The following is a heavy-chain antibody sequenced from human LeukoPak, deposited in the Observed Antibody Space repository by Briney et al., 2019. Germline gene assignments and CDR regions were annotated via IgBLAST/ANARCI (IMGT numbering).Heavy chain of an antibody. CDR1: GFTFSSYA. CDR3: ATKSYSGSYRTDF. Sequence: GGSLRLSCAASGFTFSSYALTWVRQAPGKGLEWVSAISGSGGTTYYADSVKGRFTISRDNSKNTLYLQMNSLRAEDTAVYYCATKSYSGSYRTDFWGQGTLVTVSS. V-gene: IGHV3-23*01. J-gene: IGHJ4*02. CDR2: ISGSGGTT. D-gene: IGHD1-26*01.